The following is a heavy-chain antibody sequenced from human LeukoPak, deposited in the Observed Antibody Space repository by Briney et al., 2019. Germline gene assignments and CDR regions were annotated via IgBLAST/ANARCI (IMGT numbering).Heavy chain of an antibody. V-gene: IGHV3-48*02. CDR3: VRSITLITEPFFDY. D-gene: IGHD3-10*01. CDR1: GFSFRSYS. J-gene: IGHJ4*02. CDR2: MTSSSKTA. Sequence: PGGSLRLSCAASGFSFRSYSMNWVRQAPGKGLEWISYMTSSSKTAYYADSVRGRFAISRDNAKNSLYLQMNSLRDEDTAMYYCVRSITLITEPFFDYWGRGTLVAVSS.